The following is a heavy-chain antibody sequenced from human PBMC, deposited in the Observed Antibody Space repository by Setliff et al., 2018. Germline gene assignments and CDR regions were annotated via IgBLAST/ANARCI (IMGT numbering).Heavy chain of an antibody. J-gene: IGHJ6*03. CDR2: IYTSGST. CDR3: ARVSTVTTWPYYYYMDV. Sequence: PSETLSLTCTVSGGSISSYYWSWIRQPAGKGLEWIGRIYTSGSTNYNPSLTSRVTMSVDTSKNQFSLKLSSVTAADTAVYYCARVSTVTTWPYYYYMDVWGKGTTVTVSS. CDR1: GGSISSYY. V-gene: IGHV4-4*07. D-gene: IGHD4-4*01.